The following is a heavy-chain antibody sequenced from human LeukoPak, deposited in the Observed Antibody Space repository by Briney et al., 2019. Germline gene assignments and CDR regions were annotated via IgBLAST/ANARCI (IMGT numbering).Heavy chain of an antibody. V-gene: IGHV4-4*02. Sequence: SETLSLTCAVSGGSISSSNWWSWVRQPPGKGLEWIGEIYHSGSTNYNPSLKSRVTISVDKSKNQFSLKLSSVTAADTAVYYCARTRVLLWFGEYYYYGMDVWGQGTTVTVSS. J-gene: IGHJ6*02. CDR1: GGSISSSNW. CDR3: ARTRVLLWFGEYYYYGMDV. D-gene: IGHD3-10*01. CDR2: IYHSGST.